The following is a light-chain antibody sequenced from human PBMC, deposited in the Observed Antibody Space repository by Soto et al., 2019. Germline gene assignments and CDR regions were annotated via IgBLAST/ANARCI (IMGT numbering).Light chain of an antibody. J-gene: IGLJ2*01. CDR3: QVWDDSSDRVV. Sequence: SYDLTQPPSVSVAPGKTARITCGGNNIESKSVHWYQQKPGQAPVLVIYYDSDRPSGIPERVSDSNSENTATLTISRVEAGDEADYFCQVWDDSSDRVVFGGGTKLTVL. CDR1: NIESKS. CDR2: YDS. V-gene: IGLV3-21*04.